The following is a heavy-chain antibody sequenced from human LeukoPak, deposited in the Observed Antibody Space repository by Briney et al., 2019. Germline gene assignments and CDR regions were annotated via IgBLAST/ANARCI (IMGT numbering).Heavy chain of an antibody. CDR1: GGSISSSSYY. Sequence: SETLSLTCTVSGGSISSSSYYWAWIRQPPGKGLEWIGSIHYSWSTYYNPSLKSRVTISVDTSKDQFSLKLSSVTAADTAVYYCARVDSTLYKNYYYYYMDVWGKGTTVTVSS. J-gene: IGHJ6*03. CDR2: IHYSWST. D-gene: IGHD2/OR15-2a*01. CDR3: ARVDSTLYKNYYYYYMDV. V-gene: IGHV4-39*07.